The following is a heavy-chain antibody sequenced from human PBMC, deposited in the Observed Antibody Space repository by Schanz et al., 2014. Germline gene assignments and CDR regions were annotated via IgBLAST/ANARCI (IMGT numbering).Heavy chain of an antibody. V-gene: IGHV3-30-3*01. CDR3: ARDQIMAAAGLVDY. D-gene: IGHD6-13*01. CDR2: ISYDGRNK. Sequence: QVQLVESGGGVVQPGRSLRLSCAASGFTFSSYAMHWVRQAPGKGLEWVAVISYDGRNKYYADSVKGRFTISRDNSKNTLYLQMNSLRPEDTAVYYCARDQIMAAAGLVDYWGHGTLVTVSS. J-gene: IGHJ4*01. CDR1: GFTFSSYA.